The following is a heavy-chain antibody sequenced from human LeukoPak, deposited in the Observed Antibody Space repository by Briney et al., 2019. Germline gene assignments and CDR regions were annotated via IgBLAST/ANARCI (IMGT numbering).Heavy chain of an antibody. D-gene: IGHD3-3*01. V-gene: IGHV2-70*11. Sequence: SGPTLVKPTQTLTLTCTFSGFSLSTSGMCVSWIRQPPGKALEWLARIDWDDDKYYSTSLKTRLTISKDTSKNQVVLTMTNMDPEDTATYYCARAETTPPYDFWSGYYDWGQGTLVTVSS. CDR2: IDWDDDK. J-gene: IGHJ4*02. CDR1: GFSLSTSGMC. CDR3: ARAETTPPYDFWSGYYD.